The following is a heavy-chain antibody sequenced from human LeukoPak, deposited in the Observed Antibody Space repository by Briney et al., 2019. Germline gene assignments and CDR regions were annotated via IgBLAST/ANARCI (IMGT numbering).Heavy chain of an antibody. CDR3: AKGPYGDYAGWYFQH. D-gene: IGHD4-17*01. Sequence: GGSLRLSCAASGFTFSSYAMSWVRQAPGKGLEWVSAINGSGGSTYYADSVKGRFTISRDNSKNTLYLQMNSLRAEDTAVYYCAKGPYGDYAGWYFQHWGQGTLVTVSS. V-gene: IGHV3-23*01. CDR2: INGSGGST. J-gene: IGHJ1*01. CDR1: GFTFSSYA.